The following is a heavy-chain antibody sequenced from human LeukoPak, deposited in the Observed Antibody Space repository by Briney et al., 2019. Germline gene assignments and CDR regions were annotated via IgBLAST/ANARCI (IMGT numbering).Heavy chain of an antibody. Sequence: GASVKVSCKASGGTFSSYAISWVRQAPGQGLEWIGGIIPIFGTANYAQTFQGRVTITADESTSTAYMELSSLRSEDTAVYYCAPNSDHSSGYSAPWSQGTLVTVSS. J-gene: IGHJ5*02. V-gene: IGHV1-69*13. D-gene: IGHD3-22*01. CDR3: APNSDHSSGYSAP. CDR1: GGTFSSYA. CDR2: IIPIFGTA.